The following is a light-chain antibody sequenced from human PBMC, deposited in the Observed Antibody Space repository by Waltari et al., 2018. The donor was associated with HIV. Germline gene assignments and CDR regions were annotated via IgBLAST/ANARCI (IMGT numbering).Light chain of an antibody. J-gene: IGLJ2*01. Sequence: HSLLTQPPSVSGAPGQRVTISCTGSSSTTGAGYDVPWYQKYPGTAPKLLIFQNINRPSGVPDRVSGSKSVTSASLVITGLQAEDEADYYCQSYDRRLMWVFGGGTSLTV. V-gene: IGLV1-40*01. CDR3: QSYDRRLMWV. CDR1: SSTTGAGYD. CDR2: QNI.